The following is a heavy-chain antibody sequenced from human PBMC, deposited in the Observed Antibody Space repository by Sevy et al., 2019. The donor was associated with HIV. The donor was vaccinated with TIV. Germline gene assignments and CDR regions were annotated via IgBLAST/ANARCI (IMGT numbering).Heavy chain of an antibody. CDR2: VNHSGGST. CDR1: GYTFTSYY. Sequence: ASVKVSCKASGYTFTSYYMNWVRQAPGQGLEWMGIVNHSGGSTSYAQKFQGRVTMTRDTSTSTVYMELSRLRSEDAAVYYWARGGGGRAGWFDPWGQGTLVTVSS. D-gene: IGHD2-15*01. V-gene: IGHV1-46*01. CDR3: ARGGGGRAGWFDP. J-gene: IGHJ5*02.